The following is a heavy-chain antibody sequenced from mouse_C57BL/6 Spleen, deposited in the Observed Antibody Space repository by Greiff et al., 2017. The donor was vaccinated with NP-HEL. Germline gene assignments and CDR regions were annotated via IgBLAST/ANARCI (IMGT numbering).Heavy chain of an antibody. V-gene: IGHV1-64*01. CDR1: GYTFTSYW. Sequence: QVQLQQPGAELVKPGASVKLSCKASGYTFTSYWMHWVKQRPGQGLEWIGMIHPNSGSTNYNEKFKSKATLTVDKSSSTAYMQLSSLTSEDSAVYYCARSWTGDYFDYWGQGTTLTVSS. CDR2: IHPNSGST. CDR3: ARSWTGDYFDY. D-gene: IGHD1-1*02. J-gene: IGHJ2*01.